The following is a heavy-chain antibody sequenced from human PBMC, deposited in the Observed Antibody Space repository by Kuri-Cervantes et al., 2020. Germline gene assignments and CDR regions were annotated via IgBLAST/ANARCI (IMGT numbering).Heavy chain of an antibody. V-gene: IGHV3-23*01. J-gene: IGHJ5*02. D-gene: IGHD5-18*01. Sequence: GGSLRLSCAASGFTFSSYAMSWVRQAPGKGLEWVSAISGSGGSTYYANSVRGRFTISRDNSKNTLYLRMNSLRVDDTAVYYCARGVRGYSYGPNWFDPWGQGTLVTVSS. CDR2: ISGSGGST. CDR3: ARGVRGYSYGPNWFDP. CDR1: GFTFSSYA.